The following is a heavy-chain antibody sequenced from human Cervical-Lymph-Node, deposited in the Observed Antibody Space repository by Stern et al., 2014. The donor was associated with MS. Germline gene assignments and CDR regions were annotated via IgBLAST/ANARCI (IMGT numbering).Heavy chain of an antibody. J-gene: IGHJ5*02. CDR1: GFSLSTSGMC. D-gene: IGHD6-13*01. Sequence: ESGPALVKPRQTLTLTCTLSGFSLSTSGMCVSWIRQPPGKALEWLARIAWDDDKYYSTSLQTRLTISKDTSKSQVVLTMTNVDPVDTATYYCARQQLIKGDWFDLWGQGTLVIVSS. CDR2: IAWDDDK. CDR3: ARQQLIKGDWFDL. V-gene: IGHV2-70*11.